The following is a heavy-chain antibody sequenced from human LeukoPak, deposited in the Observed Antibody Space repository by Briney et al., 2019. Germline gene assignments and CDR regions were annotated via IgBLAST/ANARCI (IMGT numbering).Heavy chain of an antibody. CDR2: LRYDGSNQ. CDR3: ARDGPHYDIVTGYYPIDY. D-gene: IGHD3-9*01. Sequence: GRSLRLSCAASGFTFDDYAMHWVRQAPGKGLEWVAFLRYDGSNQEYADSVKGRFTNSGDNSKNTLYLQMNSLRVEDTALYYCARDGPHYDIVTGYYPIDYWGQGTLVTVSS. J-gene: IGHJ4*02. V-gene: IGHV3-30*03. CDR1: GFTFDDYA.